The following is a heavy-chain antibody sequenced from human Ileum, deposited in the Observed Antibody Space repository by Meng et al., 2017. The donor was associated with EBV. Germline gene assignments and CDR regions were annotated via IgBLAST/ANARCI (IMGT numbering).Heavy chain of an antibody. Sequence: QGQLPAFGLGQLKPSLTLSRTGTVSGGSASSVTTYGFWFRQPTGKGLEWLGYIYYSRRTYYHPSLESRVTMSVDTSKNQFSLNLNSVTAADTAVYYCARVNGDCFSTICNKGWFDPWGQGTLVTVSS. CDR2: IYYSRRT. J-gene: IGHJ5*02. V-gene: IGHV4-30-4*01. CDR1: GGSASSVTTY. D-gene: IGHD2-2*01. CDR3: ARVNGDCFSTICNKGWFDP.